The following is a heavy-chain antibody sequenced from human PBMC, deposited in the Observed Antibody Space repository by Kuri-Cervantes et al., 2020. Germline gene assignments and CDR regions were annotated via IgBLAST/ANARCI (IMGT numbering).Heavy chain of an antibody. Sequence: LSLTCAASGFTFSSYWMHWVRQAPGKGLVWVSRISSNGSSTIYADSVKGRFTISRDNAKNTLSLQMNSLRVEDTGVYYCAAWSATATHHWGQGTLVTVSS. V-gene: IGHV3-74*01. J-gene: IGHJ5*02. D-gene: IGHD2-15*01. CDR1: GFTFSSYW. CDR2: ISSNGSST. CDR3: AAWSATATHH.